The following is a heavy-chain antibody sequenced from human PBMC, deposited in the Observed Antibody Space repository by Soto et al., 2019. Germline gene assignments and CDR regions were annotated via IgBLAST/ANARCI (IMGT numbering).Heavy chain of an antibody. J-gene: IGHJ4*02. CDR2: ISSSGGAT. Sequence: PGGSLILSCAVSGFSFSYYFMSWIRQVPGKGLEWVAYISSSGGATFYADSVKGRFTISRDNAKDSLYLQMNSVRAGDTAVYFCARTRFHYALWWGQGTQVTVSS. D-gene: IGHD3-16*01. CDR1: GFSFSYYF. CDR3: ARTRFHYALW. V-gene: IGHV3-11*01.